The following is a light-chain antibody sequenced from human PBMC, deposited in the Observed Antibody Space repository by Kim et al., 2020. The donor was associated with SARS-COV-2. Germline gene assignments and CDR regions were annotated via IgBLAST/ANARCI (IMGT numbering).Light chain of an antibody. Sequence: NFMLTQPHSVSESPGNTVTISCTRTSGNIADNYVQWYQQRPGSAPTIVIYEDSERPSGVPDRFSGSIDTSSSSASLTISGLKTEDEADYSCQSYDISNVIFGGGTQLTVL. J-gene: IGLJ2*01. CDR3: QSYDISNVI. CDR2: EDS. V-gene: IGLV6-57*04. CDR1: SGNIADNY.